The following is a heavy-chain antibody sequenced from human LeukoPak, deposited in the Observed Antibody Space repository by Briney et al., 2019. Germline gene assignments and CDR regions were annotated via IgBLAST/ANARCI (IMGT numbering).Heavy chain of an antibody. Sequence: SGPTLVKPTQTLTLTCTFSGFSLSTSGVGVGWIRQPPGKALEWLALIYWNDDKRYSPSLKSRLTITKDTSKNQVALTMTNMDPVDTATYYCAHTTTVVTVDYWGQGTLVTVSS. CDR3: AHTTTVVTVDY. V-gene: IGHV2-5*01. CDR2: IYWNDDK. D-gene: IGHD4-23*01. J-gene: IGHJ4*02. CDR1: GFSLSTSGVG.